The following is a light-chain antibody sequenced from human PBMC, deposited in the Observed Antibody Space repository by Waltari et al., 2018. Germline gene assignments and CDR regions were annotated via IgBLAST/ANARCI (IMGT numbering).Light chain of an antibody. J-gene: IGLJ2*01. CDR2: AVS. CDR1: SSDVGSSNY. CDR3: SSYRSDNTLI. Sequence: QSALTQPSSVSGSPGQSLTISCTGTSSDVGSSNYVSWYQQHPGKVPKLLIYAVSQRPSGISSRFSASKSGNAASLTISGLQFEDEADYYCSSYRSDNTLIFGGGTKLTVL. V-gene: IGLV2-14*03.